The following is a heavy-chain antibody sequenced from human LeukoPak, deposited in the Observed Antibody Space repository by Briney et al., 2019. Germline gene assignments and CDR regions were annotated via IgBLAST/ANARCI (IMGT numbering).Heavy chain of an antibody. CDR3: VAPYYYGSGSSPPEYFQH. CDR1: GGSFSGYY. D-gene: IGHD3-10*01. V-gene: IGHV4-34*01. J-gene: IGHJ1*01. CDR2: INHSGST. Sequence: SEALSLTCAVYGGSFSGYYWSWIRQPPGKGLEWIGEINHSGSTNYNPSLKSRVTISVDTSKNKFSLKLSSVTAADTAVYYCVAPYYYGSGSSPPEYFQHWGQGTLVTASS.